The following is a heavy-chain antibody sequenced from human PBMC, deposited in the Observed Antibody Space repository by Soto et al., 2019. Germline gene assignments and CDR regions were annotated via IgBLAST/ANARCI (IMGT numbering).Heavy chain of an antibody. J-gene: IGHJ5*02. Sequence: SETLSLTCTVSGGSISSSSYYWGWIRQPPGKGLEWIGSIYYSGYTYYNPSLKSRVTISLDTSKNQFSLKLSSVTAADTAVYYCARHPSDFWFDPWGQGTLVTVS. CDR3: ARHPSDFWFDP. D-gene: IGHD2-21*02. V-gene: IGHV4-39*01. CDR2: IYYSGYT. CDR1: GGSISSSSYY.